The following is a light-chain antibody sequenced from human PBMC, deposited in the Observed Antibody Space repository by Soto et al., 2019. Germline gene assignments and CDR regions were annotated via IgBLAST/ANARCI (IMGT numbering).Light chain of an antibody. CDR2: EVS. CDR1: SSDVGNYNR. V-gene: IGLV2-18*02. Sequence: QSVLTQPPSVSGSPGQSVTISCTGTSSDVGNYNRVSWYQQPPGTAPKVIIYEVSNRPSGVPDRFSGSTSGNTASLTISGLQAEDEADYYCSSYTSSSTYVFGTGTKVTVL. CDR3: SSYTSSSTYV. J-gene: IGLJ1*01.